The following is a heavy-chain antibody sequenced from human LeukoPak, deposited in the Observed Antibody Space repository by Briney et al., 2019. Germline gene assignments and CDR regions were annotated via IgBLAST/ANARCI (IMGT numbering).Heavy chain of an antibody. V-gene: IGHV3-48*01. Sequence: GGSLRLSCAASGFTFSSYGMHWVRQARGKGLEWVSYMSSSSSTIYYADSVKGQFTISRDNAKNSLYLQMNCLRAEDTAVYYCARGNRLLEMATNHYHYYHMDVWGKGTTVTVSS. CDR1: GFTFSSYG. D-gene: IGHD5-24*01. CDR2: MSSSSSTI. CDR3: ARGNRLLEMATNHYHYYHMDV. J-gene: IGHJ6*03.